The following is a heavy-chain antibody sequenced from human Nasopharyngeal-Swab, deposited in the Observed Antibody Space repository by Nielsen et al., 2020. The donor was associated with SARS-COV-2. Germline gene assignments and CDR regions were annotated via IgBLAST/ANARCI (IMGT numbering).Heavy chain of an antibody. CDR1: GFTFSSYS. V-gene: IGHV3-21*01. D-gene: IGHD3-9*01. CDR3: ARVGILTDGDY. J-gene: IGHJ4*02. Sequence: GESLKISCAASGFTFSSYSMNWVRQAPGKGLEWVSSISSSSSYIYYADSVKGRFTISRDNAKNSLYLQMNSLRAEDMAVYYCARVGILTDGDYWGQGTLVTVSS. CDR2: ISSSSSYI.